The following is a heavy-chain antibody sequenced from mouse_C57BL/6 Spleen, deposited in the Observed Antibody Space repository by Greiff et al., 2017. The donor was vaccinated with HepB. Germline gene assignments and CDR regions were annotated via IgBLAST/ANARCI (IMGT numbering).Heavy chain of an antibody. CDR3: ARMRGSSFRYFDV. V-gene: IGHV5-17*01. Sequence: VQLKESGGGLVKPGGSLKLSCAASGFTFSDYGMHWVRQAPEKGLEWVAYISSGSSTIYYADTVKGRFTISRDNAKNTLFLQMTSLRSEDTAMYYCARMRGSSFRYFDVWGTGTTVTVSS. D-gene: IGHD1-1*01. CDR1: GFTFSDYG. CDR2: ISSGSSTI. J-gene: IGHJ1*03.